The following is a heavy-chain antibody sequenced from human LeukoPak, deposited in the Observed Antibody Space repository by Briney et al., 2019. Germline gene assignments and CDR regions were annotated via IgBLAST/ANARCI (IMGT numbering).Heavy chain of an antibody. CDR3: AKSGEYVLWFGELSLSDSSYFDY. CDR2: IRYDGSNK. D-gene: IGHD3-10*01. Sequence: PGGSLRLSCAASGFTFSTYGMHWVRQAPGKGLEWVAFIRYDGSNKYYADSVKGRFTISRDNSKNTLYLQMNSLRAEDTAVYYCAKSGEYVLWFGELSLSDSSYFDYWGQGTLVTVSS. CDR1: GFTFSTYG. V-gene: IGHV3-30*02. J-gene: IGHJ4*02.